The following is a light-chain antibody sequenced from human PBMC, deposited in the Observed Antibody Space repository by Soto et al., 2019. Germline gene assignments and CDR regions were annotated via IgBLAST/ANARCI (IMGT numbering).Light chain of an antibody. Sequence: IRLTQSASSLSASIGDRVTISCQASQHIXNFLNWYQQKPGKAPYVLXDDASNLDTGGSSRFSGSGSGRDFSFTITSLHPYYFATYFCQQYGSLTSTFGQGTRLEIK. J-gene: IGKJ5*01. V-gene: IGKV1-33*01. CDR1: QHIXNF. CDR3: QQYGSLTST. CDR2: DAS.